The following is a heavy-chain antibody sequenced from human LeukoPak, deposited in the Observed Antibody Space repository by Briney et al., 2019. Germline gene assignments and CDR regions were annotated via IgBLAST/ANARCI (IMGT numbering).Heavy chain of an antibody. Sequence: SQTLSLTCTVSGGSISSGSYYWSWIQQPAGKGLEWIGRIYTSGSTNYNPSLKSRVTISVDTSKNQFSLKLSSVTAADTAVYYCARAVPKYYYYYYMDVWGKGTTVTVSS. V-gene: IGHV4-61*02. CDR2: IYTSGST. CDR3: ARAVPKYYYYYYMDV. CDR1: GGSISSGSYY. J-gene: IGHJ6*03. D-gene: IGHD2-2*01.